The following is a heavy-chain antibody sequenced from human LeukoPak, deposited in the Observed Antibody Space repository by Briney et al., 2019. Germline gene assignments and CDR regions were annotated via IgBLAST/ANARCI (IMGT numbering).Heavy chain of an antibody. Sequence: SETQSLTCTVSGVSISSYYWSWIRQPPGKGLEWIGYIFYSGNTIYNPSLRSRVTISADTSKNHFSLRLRSVTAADTAVYYCARLAAISGSDYPDDWGQGTLVTVSS. V-gene: IGHV4-59*08. CDR1: GVSISSYY. J-gene: IGHJ4*02. CDR2: IFYSGNT. CDR3: ARLAAISGSDYPDD. D-gene: IGHD1-26*01.